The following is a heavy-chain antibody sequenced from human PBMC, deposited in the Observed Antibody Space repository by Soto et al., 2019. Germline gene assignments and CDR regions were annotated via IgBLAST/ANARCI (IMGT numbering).Heavy chain of an antibody. D-gene: IGHD3-22*01. CDR1: GFSLSTSDVG. J-gene: IGHJ3*01. CDR3: ALDSYDGRGSYPHDAFDV. Sequence: SGPTLVNPTQTLTLTCTFSGFSLSTSDVGEGWIRQPPGKALEWLALIYSNDDKRYSPSLQSRLTITKHTSKNQVALTLTNMDPVDTATYYCALDSYDGRGSYPHDAFDVWGQGTLVTVSS. CDR2: IYSNDDK. V-gene: IGHV2-5*01.